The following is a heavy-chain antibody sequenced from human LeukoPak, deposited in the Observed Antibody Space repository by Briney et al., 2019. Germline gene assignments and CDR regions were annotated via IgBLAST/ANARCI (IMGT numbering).Heavy chain of an antibody. CDR1: GYTFTGYY. CDR3: ARDRELTRRVTPILY. Sequence: GASVKVSCKASGYTFTGYYMHWVRQAPGQGLEWMGWINPNSGGTNYAQKFQGRVTMTRDTSISTAYMELSRLRSDDTAVYYCARDRELTRRVTPILYWGQGTLVTVSS. CDR2: INPNSGGT. D-gene: IGHD5-18*01. V-gene: IGHV1-2*02. J-gene: IGHJ4*02.